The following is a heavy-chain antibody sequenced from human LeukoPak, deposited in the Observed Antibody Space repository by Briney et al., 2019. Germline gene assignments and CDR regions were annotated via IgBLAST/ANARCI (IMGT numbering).Heavy chain of an antibody. J-gene: IGHJ4*02. CDR1: GGSISSGGYY. CDR3: ASRYNITGTNDFDY. Sequence: SETPSLTCTVSGGSISSGGYYWSWIRQHPGKGLEWIGYIYYSGSTYYNPSLKSRVTISVDTSKNQFSLKLSSVTAADTAVYYCASRYNITGTNDFDYWGQGTLVTVSS. CDR2: IYYSGST. V-gene: IGHV4-31*03. D-gene: IGHD1-7*01.